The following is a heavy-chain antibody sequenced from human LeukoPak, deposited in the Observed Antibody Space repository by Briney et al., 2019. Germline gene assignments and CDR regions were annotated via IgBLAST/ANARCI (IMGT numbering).Heavy chain of an antibody. CDR3: ARGRVSSSTWYSTYYYYFYMDV. J-gene: IGHJ6*03. D-gene: IGHD1-1*01. CDR1: DDSITMYY. V-gene: IGHV4-59*01. CDR2: VDHTGST. Sequence: SETLSLTCSVSDDSITMYYWTWIRQPPGKGLEWIRYVDHTGSTNFNPSLNGRVSISRDTTKNLFSLRLRSVTAADTAVYFCARGRVSSSTWYSTYYYYFYMDVWGKGTTVTVSS.